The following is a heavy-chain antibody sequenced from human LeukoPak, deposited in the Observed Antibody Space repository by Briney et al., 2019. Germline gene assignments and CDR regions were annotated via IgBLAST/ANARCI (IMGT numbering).Heavy chain of an antibody. J-gene: IGHJ5*02. D-gene: IGHD7-27*01. CDR1: GGSFSGYY. Sequence: SETLSLTCAVYGGSFSGYYWSWIRQPPGKGLEWIGYLSDVGTKDYNPSRKGRVTISRDTSKNQFSLRLSSVTAADAAVYHCARDKAPWGKRWFVPWGQGALVSVSS. V-gene: IGHV4-59*01. CDR3: ARDKAPWGKRWFVP. CDR2: LSDVGTK.